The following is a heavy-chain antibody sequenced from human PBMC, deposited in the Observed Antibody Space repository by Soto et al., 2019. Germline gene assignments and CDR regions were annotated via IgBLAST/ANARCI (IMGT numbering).Heavy chain of an antibody. J-gene: IGHJ4*02. CDR2: IYYRGST. CDR3: SREPSI. Sequence: QVQLQESGPGMVKPSQKQSLTCTVSGGSISRGGYYWSWIHQHPGKGLEWIGYIYYRGSTYYNPSPHNQVTTSGDKSKTQFSLRLRSVPAADTAVYYCSREPSIWGQGTLVNVSS. CDR1: GGSISRGGYY. V-gene: IGHV4-31*01.